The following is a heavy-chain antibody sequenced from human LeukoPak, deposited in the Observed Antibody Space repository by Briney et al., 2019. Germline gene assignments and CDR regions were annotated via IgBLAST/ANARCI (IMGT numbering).Heavy chain of an antibody. Sequence: RPSLCLSCAPSGFTLSSDAMSWVRQAPGKGLEWGSAISGSGRSTYYADSVKGPFTISRDNSKNTLYLQMNSLRAEDTAVYYCANTPRVRYSSSYSEDCGQGTLVRVSS. V-gene: IGHV3-23*01. CDR1: GFTLSSDA. J-gene: IGHJ4*02. D-gene: IGHD6-6*01. CDR2: ISGSGRST. CDR3: ANTPRVRYSSSYSED.